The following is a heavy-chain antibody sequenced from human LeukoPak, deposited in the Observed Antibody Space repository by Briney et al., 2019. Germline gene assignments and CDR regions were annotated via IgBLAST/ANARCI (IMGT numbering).Heavy chain of an antibody. CDR2: ISGRGGST. D-gene: IGHD3-22*01. J-gene: IGHJ4*02. CDR3: AKDDLGDITMITAY. V-gene: IGHV3-23*01. Sequence: GGSLRLSCAASGFTFSSYAMSWVRQAPGKGLEWVSAISGRGGSTYYADSVKGRFTISRDNSKNTLYLQMNSLRAEDTAVYYCAKDDLGDITMITAYWGQGTLVTVSS. CDR1: GFTFSSYA.